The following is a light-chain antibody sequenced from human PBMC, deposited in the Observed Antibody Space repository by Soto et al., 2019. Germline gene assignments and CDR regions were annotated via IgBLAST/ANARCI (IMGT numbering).Light chain of an antibody. Sequence: IVLTQSPGTLSLSPGERATLSCRASDSVISNYLAWYQQKPGQAPRLLMYDVSRRAAGIPDRFSGSGSGTDFTLTISRLEAEDFAVYYCQQYGRSPRTFGQGTKVDIK. CDR3: QQYGRSPRT. V-gene: IGKV3-20*01. CDR1: DSVISNY. J-gene: IGKJ1*01. CDR2: DVS.